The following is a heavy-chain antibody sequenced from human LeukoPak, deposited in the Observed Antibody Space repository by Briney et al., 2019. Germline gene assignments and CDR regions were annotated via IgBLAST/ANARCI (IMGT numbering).Heavy chain of an antibody. CDR1: GGSFSGYY. CDR3: AGAETYYYDSGWFDP. V-gene: IGHV4-34*01. D-gene: IGHD3-22*01. CDR2: INHSGST. J-gene: IGHJ5*02. Sequence: SETLSLTCAVYGGSFSGYYWSWMRQPPGKGLEWIGEINHSGSTNYNPSLKSRVTISVDTSKNQFFLKLSSVTAADTAVYYCAGAETYYYDSGWFDPWGQGTLVTVSS.